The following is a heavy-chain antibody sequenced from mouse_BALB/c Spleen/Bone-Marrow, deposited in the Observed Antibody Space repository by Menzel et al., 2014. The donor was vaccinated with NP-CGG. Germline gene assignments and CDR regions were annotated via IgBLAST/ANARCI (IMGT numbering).Heavy chain of an antibody. CDR3: TRDPFYYGSSYAMDY. J-gene: IGHJ4*01. CDR2: ISSGGSYT. V-gene: IGHV5-6-4*01. Sequence: EVNLVESGGGLVKPGGSLKLSCAASGFTFSSYTMSWVRRTPEKRLEWVATISSGGSYTYYPDSVKGRFTISRDNAKNTLYLQMSSLKSEDTAMYYCTRDPFYYGSSYAMDYWGQGTSVTVSS. CDR1: GFTFSSYT. D-gene: IGHD1-1*01.